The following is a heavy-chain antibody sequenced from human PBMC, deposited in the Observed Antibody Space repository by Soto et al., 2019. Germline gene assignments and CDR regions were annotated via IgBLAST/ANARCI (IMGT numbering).Heavy chain of an antibody. J-gene: IGHJ4*02. V-gene: IGHV2-5*02. CDR1: GFSLSTSGVG. CDR2: VYWDGDK. CDR3: ARRLHYGSGSDYFDH. Sequence: QITLMESGPTLVKSTQTLTLTCTFSGFSLSTSGVGVGWIRQPPGKPLEWLVVVYWDGDKRHSPSLKNRLTITKDTSKKQVVLTMTNMDPVDTATYYCARRLHYGSGSDYFDHWGQGTLVTVSS. D-gene: IGHD3-10*01.